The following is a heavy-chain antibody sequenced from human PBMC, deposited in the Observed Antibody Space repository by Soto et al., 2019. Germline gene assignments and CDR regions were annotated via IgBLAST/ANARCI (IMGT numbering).Heavy chain of an antibody. CDR3: ARHRQYCSSTSCYSWSNWFDP. J-gene: IGHJ5*02. D-gene: IGHD2-2*01. Sequence: SETLSLTCTVSGGSISSSSYYWGWIRQPPGKGLEWIGSIYYSGSTYYNPSLKSRVTISVDTSKNQFSLKLSSVTAADTAVYYCARHRQYCSSTSCYSWSNWFDPWGQGTLVTVSS. V-gene: IGHV4-39*01. CDR2: IYYSGST. CDR1: GGSISSSSYY.